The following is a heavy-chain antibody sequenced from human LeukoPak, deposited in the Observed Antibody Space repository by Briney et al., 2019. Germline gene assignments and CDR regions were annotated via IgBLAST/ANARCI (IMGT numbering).Heavy chain of an antibody. Sequence: PGGSLRLSCAGSGFTFSSHWMHGVRQAPGKGVVWVSRINSDGSSTSYADSAKGRFTISRDNAKNTLFLQMDSLRADDTAVYYCARGPPNYSSSGYVGDYRGQGTLVTVSS. CDR1: GFTFSSHW. CDR3: ARGPPNYSSSGYVGDY. D-gene: IGHD6-19*01. J-gene: IGHJ1*01. CDR2: INSDGSST. V-gene: IGHV3-74*01.